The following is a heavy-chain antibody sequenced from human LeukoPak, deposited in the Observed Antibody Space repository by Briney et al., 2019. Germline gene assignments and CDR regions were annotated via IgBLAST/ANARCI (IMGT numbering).Heavy chain of an antibody. D-gene: IGHD5-12*01. CDR3: AKGYSGYDYAFDI. CDR2: ISYDGRNK. CDR1: GFTFSSYG. V-gene: IGHV3-30*18. J-gene: IGHJ3*02. Sequence: PGGSLRLSCAASGFTFSSYGMHWVRQAPGKGLEWVAVISYDGRNKYYADSVKGRFTISRDNSKNTLYLQMNSLRPEDTAVYYCAKGYSGYDYAFDIWGQGTMVTVSS.